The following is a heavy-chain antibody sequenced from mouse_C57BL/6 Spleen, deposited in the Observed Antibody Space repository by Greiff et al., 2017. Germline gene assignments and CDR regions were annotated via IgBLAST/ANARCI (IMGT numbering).Heavy chain of an antibody. J-gene: IGHJ4*01. CDR3: ARTGLLRYRYAMDY. D-gene: IGHD1-1*01. Sequence: EVKLMESGGGLVKPGGSLKLSCAASGFTFSDYGMHWVRQAPEKGLEWVAYISSGSSTIYYADTVKGRFTISRDNAKNTLFLQMTSLRSEDTAMYYCARTGLLRYRYAMDYWGQGTSVTVSS. CDR2: ISSGSSTI. CDR1: GFTFSDYG. V-gene: IGHV5-17*01.